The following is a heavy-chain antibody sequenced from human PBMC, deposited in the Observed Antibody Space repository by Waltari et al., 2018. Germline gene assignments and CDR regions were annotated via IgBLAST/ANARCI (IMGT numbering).Heavy chain of an antibody. V-gene: IGHV4-39*01. Sequence: QLQESGPRLVKPSETLSLTFTVSGGSVRDGISYWAWIRQPPGKGLEWIGSVYSSGSPHYKSSLKSRVTMSVDMSKNQFSLRLTSVTAADTATYYCARQSYGSGTYEFDFWGQGALVTVSS. CDR1: GGSVRDGISY. D-gene: IGHD3-10*01. CDR2: VYSSGSP. J-gene: IGHJ4*02. CDR3: ARQSYGSGTYEFDF.